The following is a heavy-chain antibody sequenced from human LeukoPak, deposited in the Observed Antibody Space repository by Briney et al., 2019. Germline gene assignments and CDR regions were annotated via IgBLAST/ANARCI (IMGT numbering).Heavy chain of an antibody. J-gene: IGHJ4*02. V-gene: IGHV1-18*01. CDR1: GYTFTSYG. D-gene: IGHD3-10*01. Sequence: GASVKVSCKASGYTFTSYGISWVRQAPGQGLEWMGWISAYNGNTNYAQKLQGRVTMTTDTSTSTAYMELRSLRSDDTAVYYCARDSKFPPSGSGSHYPLGYWGQGTLVTVSS. CDR3: ARDSKFPPSGSGSHYPLGY. CDR2: ISAYNGNT.